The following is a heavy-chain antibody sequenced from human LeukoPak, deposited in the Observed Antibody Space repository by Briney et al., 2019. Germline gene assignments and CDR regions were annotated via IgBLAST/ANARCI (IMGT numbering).Heavy chain of an antibody. J-gene: IGHJ4*02. CDR3: STLHTLYTDY. V-gene: IGHV3-21*01. D-gene: IGHD2-2*02. Sequence: PGGSLRLYCAASGFTFSSYSMNWVRQAPGKGLEWVSSISSSSSYIYYGDSVKGRFTISRDNAKNSLYLQMNSLRAEDTAVYYCSTLHTLYTDYWGQGTLVTVSS. CDR2: ISSSSSYI. CDR1: GFTFSSYS.